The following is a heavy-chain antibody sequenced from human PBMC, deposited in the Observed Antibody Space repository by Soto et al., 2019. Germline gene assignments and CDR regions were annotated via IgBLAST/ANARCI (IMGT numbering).Heavy chain of an antibody. CDR1: GCSISSSSYY. V-gene: IGHV4-39*01. CDR3: ARHGTEPPPNWFDP. CDR2: IYYSGST. D-gene: IGHD1-26*01. J-gene: IGHJ5*02. Sequence: SETLSLTCTVSGCSISSSSYYWGWIRQPPGKGLEWIGSIYYSGSTYYNPSLKSRVTISVDTSKNQFSLKLSSVTAADTAVYYCARHGTEPPPNWFDPWGQGTLVTVSS.